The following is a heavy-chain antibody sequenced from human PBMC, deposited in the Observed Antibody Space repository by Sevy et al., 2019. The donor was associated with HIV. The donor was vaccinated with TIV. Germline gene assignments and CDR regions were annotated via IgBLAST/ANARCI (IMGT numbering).Heavy chain of an antibody. Sequence: GESLKISCKGSGYSFTNYWIGWVRQMPGKGLEWMGSIYPGDSDTTYSPSFQGQVTILADKSISTAYLQWSSLKASDTAIYYWASSGVLIPVADYWYFDLWGRGTLVTVSS. V-gene: IGHV5-51*01. CDR1: GYSFTNYW. J-gene: IGHJ2*01. CDR2: IYPGDSDT. D-gene: IGHD2-2*01. CDR3: ASSGVLIPVADYWYFDL.